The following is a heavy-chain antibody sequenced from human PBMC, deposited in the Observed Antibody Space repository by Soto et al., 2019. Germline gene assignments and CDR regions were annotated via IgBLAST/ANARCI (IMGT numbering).Heavy chain of an antibody. CDR1: GLTVSGKKY. V-gene: IGHV3-23*01. J-gene: IGHJ3*02. D-gene: IGHD5-18*01. CDR2: ISGSGGST. CDR3: AKDDGLIQLWSHDDAFDI. Sequence: GGSLRLSCVASGLTVSGKKYMAWVRQAPGKGPEWVSAISGSGGSTYYADSVKGRFTISRDNSKNTLYLQMNSLRAEDTAVYYCAKDDGLIQLWSHDDAFDIWGQGTMVTVSS.